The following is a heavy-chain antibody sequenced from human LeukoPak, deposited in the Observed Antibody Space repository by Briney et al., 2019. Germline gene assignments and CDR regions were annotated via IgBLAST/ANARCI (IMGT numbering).Heavy chain of an antibody. CDR3: ARGLHLDSSGWYDGWFDP. V-gene: IGHV4-30-2*01. D-gene: IGHD6-19*01. CDR1: GGSISSGGYS. J-gene: IGHJ5*02. Sequence: SETLSLTCAVSGGSISSGGYSWSWIRQPPGKGLEWIGYIYHSGSTYYNPSLKSRVTISVDRSKNQFSLKLSSVTAADTAVYYCARGLHLDSSGWYDGWFDPWGQGTLVTVSS. CDR2: IYHSGST.